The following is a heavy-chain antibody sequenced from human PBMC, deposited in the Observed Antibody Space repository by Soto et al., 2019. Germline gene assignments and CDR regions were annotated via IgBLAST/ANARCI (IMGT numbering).Heavy chain of an antibody. J-gene: IGHJ4*02. CDR3: ARLRDGYNSFDY. Sequence: QVQLQESGPGLVKPSQTLSLTCTVSGGSINSIAYYWSWIRQPPGKGLECLGYIHNSGSSHYRPSLKSRLNLSLDTSKNRFCRKVRSLTPADTAVYCCARLRDGYNSFDYWGLGILVAVSS. CDR1: GGSINSIAYY. CDR2: IHNSGSS. V-gene: IGHV4-30-4*01. D-gene: IGHD5-12*01.